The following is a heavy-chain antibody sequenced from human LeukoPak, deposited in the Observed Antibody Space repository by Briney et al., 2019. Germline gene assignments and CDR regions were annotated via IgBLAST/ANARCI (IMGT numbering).Heavy chain of an antibody. J-gene: IGHJ3*02. D-gene: IGHD1-26*01. CDR2: IYYSGST. Sequence: PSETLSLTCTVSGGSISSYYWSWIRQPPGKGLEWIGYIYYSGSTNYNPSLKSRVTISVDTSKNQFSLKLSSVTAADTAVYYCARGRWGATQGAFDIWGQGTMVTVSS. CDR3: ARGRWGATQGAFDI. CDR1: GGSISSYY. V-gene: IGHV4-59*01.